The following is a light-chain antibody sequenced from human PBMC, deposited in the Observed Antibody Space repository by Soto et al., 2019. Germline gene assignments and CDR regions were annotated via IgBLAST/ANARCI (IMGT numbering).Light chain of an antibody. CDR1: QSVNRR. J-gene: IGKJ4*01. CDR3: QQYNTYPLT. CDR2: AAS. Sequence: RCQSPSTLSAAVGDRVSITCRASQSVNRRLAWYQQKPGKAPKLLIHAASSLQSGVPSRFSGSGSGTHFTLTISSLQPDDFATYYCQQYNTYPLTFGGGTKVDIK. V-gene: IGKV1-5*01.